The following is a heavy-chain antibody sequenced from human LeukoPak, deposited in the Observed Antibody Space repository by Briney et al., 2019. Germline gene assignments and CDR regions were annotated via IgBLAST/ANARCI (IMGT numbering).Heavy chain of an antibody. CDR2: THHSGGI. CDR1: GGSISSGSYY. J-gene: IGHJ6*03. Sequence: SETLSLTCTVSGGSISSGSYYWSWVRQPPGKGLEWIGETHHSGGINYNSSLKSRLTISVDKSKDQFSLTLSSVTAADTAVYYCARHYYYYMDVWGKGTTVTVSS. V-gene: IGHV4-39*07. CDR3: ARHYYYYMDV.